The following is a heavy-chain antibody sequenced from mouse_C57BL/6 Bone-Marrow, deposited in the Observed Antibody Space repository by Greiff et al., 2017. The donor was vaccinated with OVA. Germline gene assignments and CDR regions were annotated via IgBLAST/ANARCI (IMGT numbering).Heavy chain of an antibody. V-gene: IGHV10-1*01. CDR2: IRSKSNNYAT. CDR1: GFSFNTYA. CDR3: VKGLLPYAMDY. D-gene: IGHD2-3*01. J-gene: IGHJ4*01. Sequence: EVKLVESGGGLVQPKGSLKLSCAASGFSFNTYAMNWVRQAPGKGLEWVARIRSKSNNYATYYADSVKDRFTISRDDSESMLYLQMNNLKTEDTAMYYCVKGLLPYAMDYWGQGTSVTVSS.